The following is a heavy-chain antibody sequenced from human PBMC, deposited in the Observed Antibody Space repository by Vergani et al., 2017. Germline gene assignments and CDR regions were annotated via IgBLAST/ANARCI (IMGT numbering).Heavy chain of an antibody. CDR1: GYTFTSYG. D-gene: IGHD3-10*01. V-gene: IGHV1-18*01. CDR2: ISAYNGNT. Sequence: QVQLVQSGAEVKKPGASVKVSCKASGYTFTSYGISWVRQAPGQGLEWMGWISAYNGNTKYSQKFQGRVTITRDTSASTAYMELSSLRSEDTAVYYCARASGSGSYYKDAFDMWGQGTMVTVSS. J-gene: IGHJ3*02. CDR3: ARASGSGSYYKDAFDM.